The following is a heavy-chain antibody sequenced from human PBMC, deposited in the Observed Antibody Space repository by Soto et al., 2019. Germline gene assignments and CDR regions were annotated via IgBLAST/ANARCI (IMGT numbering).Heavy chain of an antibody. CDR3: ARRRITIFGVVIFRDGMDV. J-gene: IGHJ6*02. CDR2: MNPNSGNT. V-gene: IGHV1-8*01. D-gene: IGHD3-3*01. Sequence: ASVKVSCKASGYTFTSYDINWVRQATGQGLEWMGWMNPNSGNTGYAQKFQGRVTMTRNTSISTAYMELSSLRSEDTAVYYCARRRITIFGVVIFRDGMDVWGQGTTVTVS. CDR1: GYTFTSYD.